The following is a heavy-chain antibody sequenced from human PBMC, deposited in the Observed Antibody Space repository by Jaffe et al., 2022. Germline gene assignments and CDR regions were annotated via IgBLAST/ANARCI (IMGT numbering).Heavy chain of an antibody. Sequence: EVQLLESGGGLVQPGGSLRLSCEVSGFTFSSSAMNWVRQAPGKGLEWVSGISGSGGRTFYADSVKGRFSISRDNSKNTLHLEMNSLRAEDTAIYYCAKDVSSEYLWESDRNNAIDFWGQGALVTVSS. CDR3: AKDVSSEYLWESDRNNAIDF. CDR2: ISGSGGRT. J-gene: IGHJ4*02. D-gene: IGHD3-16*02. V-gene: IGHV3-23*01. CDR1: GFTFSSSA.